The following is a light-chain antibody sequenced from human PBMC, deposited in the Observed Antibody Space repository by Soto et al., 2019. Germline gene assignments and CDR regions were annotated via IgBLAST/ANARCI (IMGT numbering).Light chain of an antibody. J-gene: IGKJ2*01. CDR2: DAS. Sequence: DIQMTQSPSTLYASVGDRVTITCRASQSVSHWLAWYQQKPGKAPNALIYDASTLETGVPSRFSGSGSGTDFTLTISSLQPDDFATDYCQQYNSDQYTFGQGTKLEMK. V-gene: IGKV1-5*01. CDR3: QQYNSDQYT. CDR1: QSVSHW.